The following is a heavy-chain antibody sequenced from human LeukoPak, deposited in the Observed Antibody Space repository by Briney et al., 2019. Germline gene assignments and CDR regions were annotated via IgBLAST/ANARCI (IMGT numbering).Heavy chain of an antibody. CDR1: GFTFSDYY. CDR3: ARRYGDY. V-gene: IGHV4-39*01. CDR2: IYYSGST. Sequence: GSLRLSCAASGFTFSDYYMSWIRQPPGKGLEWIGSIYYSGSTYYNPSLKSRVTISVDTSKNQFSLKLSSVTAADTAVYYCARRYGDYWGQGTLVTVSS. J-gene: IGHJ4*02. D-gene: IGHD1-1*01.